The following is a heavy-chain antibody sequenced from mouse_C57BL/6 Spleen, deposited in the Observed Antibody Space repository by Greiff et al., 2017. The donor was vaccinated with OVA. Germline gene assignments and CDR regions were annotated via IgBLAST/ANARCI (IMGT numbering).Heavy chain of an antibody. Sequence: EVQLQQSGPELVKPGASVKISCKASGYSFTGYYMNWVKQSPEKSLEWIGEINPSTGGTTYNQKFKAKATLTVDKSSSTAYMQLKSLTSEDSAVYYGARAYDGSSYGYFDVWGTGTTVTVSS. V-gene: IGHV1-42*01. D-gene: IGHD1-1*01. CDR3: ARAYDGSSYGYFDV. CDR2: INPSTGGT. J-gene: IGHJ1*03. CDR1: GYSFTGYY.